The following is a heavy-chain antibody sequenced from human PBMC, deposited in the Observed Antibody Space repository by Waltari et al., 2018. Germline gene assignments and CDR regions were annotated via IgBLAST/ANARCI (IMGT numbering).Heavy chain of an antibody. V-gene: IGHV3-48*03. CDR1: GFTFTTYE. D-gene: IGHD1-20*01. CDR3: ARAAITGTGFDF. Sequence: EMQLVESGGGLVQPGGSLRLSCAASGFTFTTYEMNWVRRAPGTGLEWLSYIRSMGTSRYYADSVKGRFTISRDNAQDSLYLQMNSLRAEDTAVYYCARAAITGTGFDFWGQGSLVTVSS. J-gene: IGHJ4*02. CDR2: IRSMGTSR.